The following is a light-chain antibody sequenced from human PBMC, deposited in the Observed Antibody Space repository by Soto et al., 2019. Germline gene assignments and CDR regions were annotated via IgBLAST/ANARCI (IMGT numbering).Light chain of an antibody. Sequence: QSALTQPASVSGSPGQSITISCTGTSSDVGGYNSVSWYRQDPGKAPKLMIYDVTNRPSGVSNRFSGSKSGNTASLTISGLPAEDEADYYCSSFTSDITYVFGTGTQLTVL. CDR3: SSFTSDITYV. CDR2: DVT. CDR1: SSDVGGYNS. J-gene: IGLJ1*01. V-gene: IGLV2-14*01.